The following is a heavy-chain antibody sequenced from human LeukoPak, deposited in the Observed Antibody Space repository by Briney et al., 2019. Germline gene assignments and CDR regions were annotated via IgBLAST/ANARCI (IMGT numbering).Heavy chain of an antibody. CDR3: ARGDYGDLGTNAFDI. Sequence: ASVKVSCTASGYTFTSYYMHWVRQAPGQGLEWMGIINPSGGSTSYTQKFQGRVTMTRDTSASTVYMELSSLRSEDTAVYYCARGDYGDLGTNAFDIWGQGTMVTVSS. CDR1: GYTFTSYY. J-gene: IGHJ3*02. CDR2: INPSGGST. D-gene: IGHD4-17*01. V-gene: IGHV1-46*01.